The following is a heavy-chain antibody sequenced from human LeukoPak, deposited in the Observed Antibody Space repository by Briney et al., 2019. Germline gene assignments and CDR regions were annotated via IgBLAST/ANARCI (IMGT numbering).Heavy chain of an antibody. Sequence: SETLSLTCTVSGGSISSYYWGWIRQPPGKGLEWIGSIYYSGSTYYNPSLKSRVTISVDTSKNQFSLKLSSVTAADTAVYYCARVRDDYYDSSGYFSYWGQGTLVTVSS. CDR1: GGSISSYY. CDR2: IYYSGST. J-gene: IGHJ4*02. D-gene: IGHD3-22*01. CDR3: ARVRDDYYDSSGYFSY. V-gene: IGHV4-39*07.